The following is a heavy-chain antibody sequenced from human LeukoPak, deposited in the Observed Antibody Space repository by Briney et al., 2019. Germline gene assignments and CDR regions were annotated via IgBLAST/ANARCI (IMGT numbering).Heavy chain of an antibody. CDR1: GGTFSSYA. Sequence: SVKVSCKASGGTFSSYAISWVRQAPGQGLEWMGGIIPIFGTANYAQKFQGRVTVTADESTSTAYMELSSLRSEDTAVYYCARDSDNWNYFDYWGQGTLVTVSS. J-gene: IGHJ4*02. D-gene: IGHD1-20*01. CDR3: ARDSDNWNYFDY. V-gene: IGHV1-69*01. CDR2: IIPIFGTA.